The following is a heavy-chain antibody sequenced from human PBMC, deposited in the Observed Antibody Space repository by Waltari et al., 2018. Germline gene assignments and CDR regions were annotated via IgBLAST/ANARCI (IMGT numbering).Heavy chain of an antibody. V-gene: IGHV1-8*01. CDR1: GYSFTSYD. CDR2: VNPTGGDT. J-gene: IGHJ6*02. Sequence: QVHLVQSAAEVKSPGATVKVSCKTSGYSFTSYDIQWVRQATGQGPEWMGWVNPTGGDTDDAQKFQGRVTMTTNTSISTAYLHLSSLRSEDTAVYYCARAVGGAARGYYGMDVWGQGTTVTVSS. CDR3: ARAVGGAARGYYGMDV. D-gene: IGHD1-26*01.